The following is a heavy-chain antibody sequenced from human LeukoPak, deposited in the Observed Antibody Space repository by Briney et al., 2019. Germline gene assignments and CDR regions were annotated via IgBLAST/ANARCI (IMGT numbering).Heavy chain of an antibody. V-gene: IGHV1-18*01. CDR2: ISAYNGNT. D-gene: IGHD2-2*01. CDR1: GYTFTSYG. CDR3: AGINCSSTSCYPDY. J-gene: IGHJ4*02. Sequence: ASVKVSCKASGYTFTSYGISWVRQAPGQGLEWMGWISAYNGNTNYAQKLQGRVTMTTDTSTSTAYMELRSLRSDDTAVYYCAGINCSSTSCYPDYWGQGTLVTVSS.